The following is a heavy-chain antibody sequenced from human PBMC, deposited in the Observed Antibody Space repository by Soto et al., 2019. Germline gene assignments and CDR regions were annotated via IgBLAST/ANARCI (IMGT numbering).Heavy chain of an antibody. V-gene: IGHV4-31*03. CDR2: IYYSGST. CDR1: GGSISSGGYY. J-gene: IGHJ5*02. D-gene: IGHD2-15*01. Sequence: SETLSLTCTVSGGSISSGGYYWSWIRQHPGKGLEWIGYIYYSGSTYYNPSLKSRVTISVDTSKNQFSLKLSSVTAADTAVYYCARGLKYCSGGSCYLNWFDPWGQGTLVTVSS. CDR3: ARGLKYCSGGSCYLNWFDP.